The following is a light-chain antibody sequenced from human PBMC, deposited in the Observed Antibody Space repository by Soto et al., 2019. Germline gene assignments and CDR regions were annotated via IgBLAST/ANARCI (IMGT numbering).Light chain of an antibody. Sequence: PITQSPPSFSACVGDSPPLTSQASQDISNYLNWYQQKPGKPPKLLIYDASSLQSGVPSKFSGGGSGTEFTLTISSLQPDDFATYYCQQYYNYWTFGQGTKVDIK. CDR3: QQYYNYWT. CDR1: QDISNY. CDR2: DAS. J-gene: IGKJ1*01. V-gene: IGKV1-16*02.